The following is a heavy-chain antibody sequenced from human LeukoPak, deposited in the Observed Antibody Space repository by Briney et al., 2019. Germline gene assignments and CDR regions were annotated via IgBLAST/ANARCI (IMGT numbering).Heavy chain of an antibody. V-gene: IGHV3-21*01. J-gene: IGHJ4*02. CDR2: ITSSSSYI. Sequence: GGSLRLSCAASGFTFSTYSMTWVRQAPGKGLEWVSSITSSSSYIYYADSVKGRFTISRDNAKNSLYLQMNSLRDEDTALYYCARHRTASDYWGQGTLVAVSS. D-gene: IGHD3-16*02. CDR1: GFTFSTYS. CDR3: ARHRTASDY.